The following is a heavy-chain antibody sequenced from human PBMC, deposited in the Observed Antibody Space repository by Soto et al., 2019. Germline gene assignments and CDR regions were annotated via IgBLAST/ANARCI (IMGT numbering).Heavy chain of an antibody. J-gene: IGHJ4*02. CDR1: GGSISSDY. V-gene: IGHV4-4*09. CDR2: IYSAGST. Sequence: TLSLTCAVSGGSISSDYLSWIRQSPVKGLELMWFIYSAGSTRYNPSLKGRISMSLDTSKNQFSLRLSSVAAADTAVYYCARHLSVRGVFDFWGQGTPVTVSS. D-gene: IGHD3-10*01. CDR3: ARHLSVRGVFDF.